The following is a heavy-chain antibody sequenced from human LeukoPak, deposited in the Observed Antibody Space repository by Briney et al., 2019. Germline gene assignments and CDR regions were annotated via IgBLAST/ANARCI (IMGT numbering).Heavy chain of an antibody. D-gene: IGHD7-27*01. CDR2: IYYSGST. J-gene: IGHJ5*02. CDR1: GGSISSYY. CDR3: ARGLGRRLRSGWFDP. Sequence: SETLSLTCTVSGGSISSYYWSWIRQPPGKGLEWIGYIYYSGSTNYNPSLKSRVTISVDTPKSQFSLKLSSVTAADTAVYYCARGLGRRLRSGWFDPWGQGTLVTVSS. V-gene: IGHV4-59*01.